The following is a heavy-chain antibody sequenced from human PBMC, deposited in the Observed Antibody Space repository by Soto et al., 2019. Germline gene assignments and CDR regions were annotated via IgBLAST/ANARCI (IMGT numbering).Heavy chain of an antibody. CDR1: GFTFSDYY. J-gene: IGHJ4*02. Sequence: QVQLVESGGGLVKPGGSLRLSCATSGFTFSDYYMSWIRQAPGKGLEWVSYIGTRGNTKYYADSVRGRFTISRDNAKNSLYLQMNSLRADDTAVYYCARDGTEYYGDYYAYWGQGIPVTVSS. CDR2: IGTRGNTK. D-gene: IGHD4-17*01. V-gene: IGHV3-11*01. CDR3: ARDGTEYYGDYYAY.